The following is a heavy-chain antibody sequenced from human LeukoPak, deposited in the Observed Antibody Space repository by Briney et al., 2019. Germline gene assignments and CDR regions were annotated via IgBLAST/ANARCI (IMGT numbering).Heavy chain of an antibody. J-gene: IGHJ6*03. V-gene: IGHV1-69-2*01. Sequence: ASVKISCKASGYTFTDYYMHWVQQAPGKGLEWMGRVDPEDGETIYAEKFQGRVTITADTSTDTAYMELSSLRSEDTAVYYCATEHVYSSGWYYYYYMDVRGKGTTVTVSS. CDR2: VDPEDGET. D-gene: IGHD6-19*01. CDR1: GYTFTDYY. CDR3: ATEHVYSSGWYYYYYMDV.